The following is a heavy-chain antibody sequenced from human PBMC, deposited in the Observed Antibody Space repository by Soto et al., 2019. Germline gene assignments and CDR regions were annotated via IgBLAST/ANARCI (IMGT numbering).Heavy chain of an antibody. J-gene: IGHJ4*02. CDR1: GFTFSSYG. CDR2: IWYDGSNK. D-gene: IGHD2-2*01. Sequence: GGSLRLSCAASGFTFSSYGMHWVRQAPGKGLEWVAVIWYDGSNKYYADSVKGRFTISRDNSKNTLYLQMNSLRAEDTAVYYCARDGGYCSSTSCSPDYWGQGTLVTVSS. CDR3: ARDGGYCSSTSCSPDY. V-gene: IGHV3-33*01.